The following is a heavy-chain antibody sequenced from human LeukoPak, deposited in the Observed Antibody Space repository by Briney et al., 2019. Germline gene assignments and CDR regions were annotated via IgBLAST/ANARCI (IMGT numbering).Heavy chain of an antibody. CDR2: ISSSSSYI. Sequence: PGGSLRLSCAAFGFTFSSYSMNWVRQAPGKGLEWVSSISSSSSYIYYADSVKGRFTISRDNAKNSLYLQMNSLRAEDTAVYYCAREPNINYDILTGYYNNRGWFDPWGQGTLVTVSS. J-gene: IGHJ5*02. V-gene: IGHV3-21*01. CDR3: AREPNINYDILTGYYNNRGWFDP. CDR1: GFTFSSYS. D-gene: IGHD3-9*01.